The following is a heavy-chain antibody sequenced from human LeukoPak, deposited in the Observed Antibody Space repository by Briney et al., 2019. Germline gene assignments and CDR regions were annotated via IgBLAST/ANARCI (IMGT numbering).Heavy chain of an antibody. CDR3: ASEICTNGVCSDFQY. D-gene: IGHD2-8*01. V-gene: IGHV3-30*03. J-gene: IGHJ4*02. CDR2: ISNAGNAQ. Sequence: GGSLRLSCAASGFTFSNYGMHWVRHTPDKGLEWVAIISNAGNAQFYADSVKGRFTISRDNSKSTLYLQMNSLRAEDTAVYYCASEICTNGVCSDFQYWGQGILVTVSS. CDR1: GFTFSNYG.